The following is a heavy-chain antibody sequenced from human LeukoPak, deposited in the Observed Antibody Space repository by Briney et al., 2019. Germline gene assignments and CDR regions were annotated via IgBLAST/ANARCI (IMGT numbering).Heavy chain of an antibody. CDR3: ARDKVIASAGTPNWFDP. CDR1: GGTFSSYA. Sequence: SVKVSCKASGGTFSSYAISWVRQAPGQGLEWMGRIIPILGIANYAQKFQGRVTITADKSTSTAYMELSSLRSEDTAVYYCARDKVIASAGTPNWFDPWGQGTLVTVSS. V-gene: IGHV1-69*04. D-gene: IGHD6-13*01. CDR2: IIPILGIA. J-gene: IGHJ5*02.